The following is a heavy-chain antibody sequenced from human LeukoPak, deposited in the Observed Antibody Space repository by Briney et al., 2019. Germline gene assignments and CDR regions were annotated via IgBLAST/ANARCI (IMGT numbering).Heavy chain of an antibody. Sequence: PGGSLRLSCAASGFTFSSYAMSWVRQAPGKGLEWVSAISGSGGSSYYADSVKGRFTISRDNSKNTLYLQMNSLIAEDTAVYYCAKSRGRFLEWLLWDLVNFDYWGQGTLVTVSS. CDR2: ISGSGGSS. J-gene: IGHJ4*02. CDR3: AKSRGRFLEWLLWDLVNFDY. D-gene: IGHD3-3*01. CDR1: GFTFSSYA. V-gene: IGHV3-23*01.